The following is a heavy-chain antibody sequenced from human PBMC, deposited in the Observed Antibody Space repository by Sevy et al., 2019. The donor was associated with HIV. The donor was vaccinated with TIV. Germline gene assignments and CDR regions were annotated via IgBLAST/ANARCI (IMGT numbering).Heavy chain of an antibody. J-gene: IGHJ4*02. CDR1: GFAFYDYS. V-gene: IGHV3-23*01. D-gene: IGHD2-8*01. CDR3: AREGCTRPHDY. CDR2: LSFGCGKI. Sequence: GGSLRLSCAASGFAFYDYSMSWIRQAPGKGLEWVATLSFGCGKINYADSVKGRFTISGDNSKNSFYLQMDNFRVEDTALYYCAREGCTRPHDYWGQGTRVTVSS.